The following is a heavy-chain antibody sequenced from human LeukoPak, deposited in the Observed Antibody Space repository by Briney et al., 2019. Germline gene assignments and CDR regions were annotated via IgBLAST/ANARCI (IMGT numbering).Heavy chain of an antibody. CDR1: GYTFTSYD. CDR2: MNPNGGNT. J-gene: IGHJ4*02. D-gene: IGHD6-13*01. CDR3: ARARFKGYSSSWYTS. Sequence: GSVKVSCKASGYTFTSYDINWVRQATGQGLEWMGWMNPNGGNTGYAQKFQGRVTMTRNTSISTAYMELSSLRSEDTAVYYCARARFKGYSSSWYTSWGQGTLVTVSS. V-gene: IGHV1-8*01.